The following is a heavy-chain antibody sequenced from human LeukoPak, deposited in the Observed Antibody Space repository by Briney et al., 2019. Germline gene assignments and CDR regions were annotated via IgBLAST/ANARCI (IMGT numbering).Heavy chain of an antibody. CDR1: GFTFSSYA. CDR3: AKGQNGRDDFST. CDR2: ISGRGTTT. D-gene: IGHD3-3*01. Sequence: GGSLRLSCAASGFTFSSYAMNWVRQAPGKGLEWVSAISGRGTTTYYADSVKGRFNISRDNSKSTVFLQMNSLRDEDTAVYYCAKGQNGRDDFSTWGQGTLVTVSP. V-gene: IGHV3-23*01. J-gene: IGHJ5*02.